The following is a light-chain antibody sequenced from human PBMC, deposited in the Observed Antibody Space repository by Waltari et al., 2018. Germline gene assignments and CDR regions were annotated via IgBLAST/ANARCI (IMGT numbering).Light chain of an antibody. V-gene: IGLV2-14*03. CDR2: GVS. J-gene: IGLJ3*02. CDR1: NSDIGGYNY. CDR3: SSFTSSATWV. Sequence: QSALTQPASLSGSPRQSITISCTGPNSDIGGYNYVSWYQHHSGKAPKLMIFGVSDRPSGVSNRFSGSKSGNTASLTISELQADDEADYYCSSFTSSATWVFGGVTKLTVL.